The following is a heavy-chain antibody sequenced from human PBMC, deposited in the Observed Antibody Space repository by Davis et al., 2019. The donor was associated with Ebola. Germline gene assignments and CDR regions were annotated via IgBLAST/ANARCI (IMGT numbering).Heavy chain of an antibody. CDR1: GGSFSGHY. CDR2: INHSGST. J-gene: IGHJ4*02. Sequence: SETLSLTCAVYGGSFSGHYWSWIRQPLGKGLEWIGEINHSGSTNYNPSLKSRVTISVDTSKNQFSLKLSSVTAADTAVYYCARREVGGIAVFDYWGQGTLVTVSS. D-gene: IGHD6-19*01. V-gene: IGHV4-34*01. CDR3: ARREVGGIAVFDY.